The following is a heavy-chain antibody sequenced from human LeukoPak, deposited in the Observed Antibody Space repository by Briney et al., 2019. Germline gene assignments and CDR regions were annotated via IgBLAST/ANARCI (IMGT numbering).Heavy chain of an antibody. V-gene: IGHV1-8*03. CDR2: MNPNSGNT. Sequence: ASVKVSCKASGYTFTSYDINWVRQATGQGLEWMGWMNPNSGNTGYAQKFQGRVTITRNTSISTAYMELSSLRSEDTAVYYCAGEVPAAMGRYYYYYYMDVWGKGTTVTVSS. CDR1: GYTFTSYD. D-gene: IGHD2-2*01. CDR3: AGEVPAAMGRYYYYYYMDV. J-gene: IGHJ6*03.